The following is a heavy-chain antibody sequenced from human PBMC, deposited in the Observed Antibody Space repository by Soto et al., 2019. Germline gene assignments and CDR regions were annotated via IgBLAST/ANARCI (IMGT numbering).Heavy chain of an antibody. J-gene: IGHJ4*02. CDR3: ARVRSIVGATNLGSY. CDR2: ISAYNGNT. Sequence: GAAVQVSCKASGYTFTSYGISWVRQSPGQGLEWMGWISAYNGNTNYAQKLQGRVTMTTDTSTSTAYMEQRSLRSDDTAVYYCARVRSIVGATNLGSYWGQGTLVTVSS. D-gene: IGHD1-26*01. V-gene: IGHV1-18*01. CDR1: GYTFTSYG.